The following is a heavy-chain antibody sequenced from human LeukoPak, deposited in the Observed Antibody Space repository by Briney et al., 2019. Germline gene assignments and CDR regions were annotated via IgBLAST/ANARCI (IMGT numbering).Heavy chain of an antibody. V-gene: IGHV3-21*01. J-gene: IGHJ4*02. CDR2: ISSSSSSYI. Sequence: GGSLRLSCAASGFTFSSYSMNWVRQAPGKGLEWVSSISSSSSSYIYYADSVKGRFTISRDNAKNSLYLQMNSLRAEDTAVYYCARGYLGYSGYDFDYWGQGTLVTVSS. CDR1: GFTFSSYS. D-gene: IGHD5-12*01. CDR3: ARGYLGYSGYDFDY.